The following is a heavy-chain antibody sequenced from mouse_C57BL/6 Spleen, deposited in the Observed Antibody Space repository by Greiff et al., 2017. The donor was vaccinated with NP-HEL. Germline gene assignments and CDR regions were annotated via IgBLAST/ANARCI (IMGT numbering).Heavy chain of an antibody. V-gene: IGHV5-4*01. J-gene: IGHJ4*01. CDR3: AREGITTVVATDYYAMDY. D-gene: IGHD1-1*01. CDR2: ISDGGSYT. Sequence: DVQLVESGGGLVKPGGSLKLSCAASGFTFSSYAMSWVRQTPEKRLEWVATISDGGSYTYYPDNVKGRFTIYRDNAKNKLYLQMNHLKSEDTAMYYCAREGITTVVATDYYAMDYWGQGTSVTVSS. CDR1: GFTFSSYA.